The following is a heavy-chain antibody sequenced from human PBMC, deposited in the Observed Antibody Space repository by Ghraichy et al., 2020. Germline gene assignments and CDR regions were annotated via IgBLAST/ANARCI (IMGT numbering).Heavy chain of an antibody. Sequence: SCAGSGFTFRNYGMSWVRQAPGTGLECVSAISMSGSSSDYADFVKGRFTISRDNSKNTLSLQMNSLRTEDTAIYYCVRGTTAPDYWGQGVLVTVSS. D-gene: IGHD1-7*01. V-gene: IGHV3-23*05. CDR3: VRGTTAPDY. CDR2: ISMSGSSS. CDR1: GFTFRNYG. J-gene: IGHJ4*02.